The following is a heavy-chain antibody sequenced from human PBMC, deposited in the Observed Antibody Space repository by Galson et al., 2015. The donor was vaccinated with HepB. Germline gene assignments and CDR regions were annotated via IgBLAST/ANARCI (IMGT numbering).Heavy chain of an antibody. CDR1: GFTFSSYG. CDR2: ISYDGSNK. Sequence: SLRLSCAASGFTFSSYGMHWVRQAPGKGLEWVAVISYDGSNKYYADSVRGRFTISRDNSKDTLYLQMNSLRAEDTAVYYCANWANEEYGMDVWGQGTTVTVSS. V-gene: IGHV3-30*18. CDR3: ANWANEEYGMDV. J-gene: IGHJ6*02. D-gene: IGHD1-1*01.